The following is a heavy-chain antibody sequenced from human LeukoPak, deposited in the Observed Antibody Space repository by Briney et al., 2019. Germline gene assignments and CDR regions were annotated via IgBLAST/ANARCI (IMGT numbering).Heavy chain of an antibody. J-gene: IGHJ4*02. CDR1: GFTFSYHW. Sequence: GGSLTLSCAASGFTFSYHWMNWVRQAPGKGLEGVANIKNDGAVKNYVDSVKGRFTISRDNANNSLYLQMNSLRAEDTAVYYCAKDSYSKGDFWGQGVLVTVSS. D-gene: IGHD6-13*01. V-gene: IGHV3-7*01. CDR2: IKNDGAVK. CDR3: AKDSYSKGDF.